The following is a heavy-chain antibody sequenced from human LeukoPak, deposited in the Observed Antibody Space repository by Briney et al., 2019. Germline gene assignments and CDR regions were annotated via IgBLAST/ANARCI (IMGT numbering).Heavy chain of an antibody. Sequence: ASVKVSCKASGYTFTKYGISWVRQAPGQGLGWMGWIGAYNGDTNYAQKLQGRVTMTTDTSTNTAYMELRSLRSDDTAVYHCARPVGEIADRGLNWFDPWGQGTLVTVSS. CDR2: IGAYNGDT. J-gene: IGHJ5*02. CDR3: ARPVGEIADRGLNWFDP. D-gene: IGHD6-6*01. CDR1: GYTFTKYG. V-gene: IGHV1-18*01.